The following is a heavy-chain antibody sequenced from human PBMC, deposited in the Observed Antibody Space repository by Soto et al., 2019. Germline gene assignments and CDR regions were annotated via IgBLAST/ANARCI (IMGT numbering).Heavy chain of an antibody. CDR1: GFTFSAYS. CDR2: VSNDGSNK. CDR3: ARADSSAYHPIDY. Sequence: GGSLRLSCAASGFTFSAYSIHWVRQAPGKGLEWVAVVSNDGSNKFYTASVRGRFTISRDNPANTLSLQMNSLRPDDTAAYYCARADSSAYHPIDYWGHGTLVTVSS. D-gene: IGHD3-22*01. V-gene: IGHV3-30-3*01. J-gene: IGHJ4*01.